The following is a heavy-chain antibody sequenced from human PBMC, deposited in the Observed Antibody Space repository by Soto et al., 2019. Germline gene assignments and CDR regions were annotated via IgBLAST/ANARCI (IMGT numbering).Heavy chain of an antibody. CDR3: IQDMDV. CDR2: IKGKTDDGTT. J-gene: IGHJ6*02. Sequence: GGSLRLSCASSGFTFSNVWMNWVRQAPGKGLEWVGRIKGKTDDGTTDYAAPVKGRFTISRDYSKNTLFLQMNSLKTEDTAVYFCIQDMDVWGQGTTVTVSS. V-gene: IGHV3-15*07. CDR1: GFTFSNVW.